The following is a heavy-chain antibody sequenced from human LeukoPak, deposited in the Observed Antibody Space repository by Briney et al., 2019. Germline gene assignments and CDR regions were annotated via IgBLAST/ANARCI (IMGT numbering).Heavy chain of an antibody. CDR2: IYYSGST. CDR1: GGSISNSNYY. J-gene: IGHJ4*02. Sequence: PSETLSLTCTVSGGSISNSNYYWGWIRQSPGKGLEWIGTIYYSGSTYYNPSLKSRVTISVDTSKNQFSVKLSSVTATDTAVYYCANYDYIDYTFDYWGQGTLVTVSS. D-gene: IGHD4-11*01. V-gene: IGHV4-39*01. CDR3: ANYDYIDYTFDY.